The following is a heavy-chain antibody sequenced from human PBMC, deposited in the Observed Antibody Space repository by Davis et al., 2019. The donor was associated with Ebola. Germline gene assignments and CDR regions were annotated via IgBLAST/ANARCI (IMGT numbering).Heavy chain of an antibody. J-gene: IGHJ4*02. Sequence: AASVKVSCKASGYTFTSYYMHWVRQAPGQGLEWMGWISAYNGNTNYAQKLQGRVTMTTDTSTSTAYMELRSLRSDDTAVYYCARDPVAGPFDYWGQGTLVTVSS. CDR1: GYTFTSYY. CDR3: ARDPVAGPFDY. D-gene: IGHD6-19*01. CDR2: ISAYNGNT. V-gene: IGHV1-18*04.